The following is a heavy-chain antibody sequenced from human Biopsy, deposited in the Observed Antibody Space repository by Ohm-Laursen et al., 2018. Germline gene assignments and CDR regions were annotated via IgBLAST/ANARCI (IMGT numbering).Heavy chain of an antibody. D-gene: IGHD2-15*01. CDR1: GGSISSYY. Sequence: TLSLTCAVSGGSISSYYWSWIRQPPGKGLEWIGYIYYSGSTNYNPSLKSRVTISVDTSKNQFSLKLSSVTAADTAVYYCARMDCSGGSCHYYSYGMDVWGQGTTVTVSS. CDR2: IYYSGST. V-gene: IGHV4-59*08. J-gene: IGHJ6*02. CDR3: ARMDCSGGSCHYYSYGMDV.